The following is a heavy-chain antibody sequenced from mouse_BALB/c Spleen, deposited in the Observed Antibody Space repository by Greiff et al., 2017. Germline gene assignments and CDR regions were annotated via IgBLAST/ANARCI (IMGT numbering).Heavy chain of an antibody. V-gene: IGHV3-2*02. CDR3: ARSPYRYENYFDY. CDR1: GYSITSDYA. CDR2: ISYSGST. D-gene: IGHD2-14*01. J-gene: IGHJ2*01. Sequence: DVQLVESGPGLVKPSQSLSLTCTVTGYSITSDYAWNWIRQFPGNKLEWMGYISYSGSTSYNPSLKSRISITRDTSKNQFFLQLNSVTTEDTATYYCARSPYRYENYFDYWGQGTTLTVSS.